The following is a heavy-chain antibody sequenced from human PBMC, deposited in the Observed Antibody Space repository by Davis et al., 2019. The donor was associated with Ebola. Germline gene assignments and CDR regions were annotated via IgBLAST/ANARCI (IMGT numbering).Heavy chain of an antibody. J-gene: IGHJ3*02. Sequence: SVKVSCKVSGYTLTELSMHWVRQATGQGLEWMGGIIPIFGTANYAQKFQGRVTITADESTSTAYMELSSLRSEDTAVYYCARFGIVGAINAFDIWGQGTMVTVSS. V-gene: IGHV1-69*13. D-gene: IGHD1-26*01. CDR3: ARFGIVGAINAFDI. CDR2: IIPIFGTA. CDR1: GYTLTELS.